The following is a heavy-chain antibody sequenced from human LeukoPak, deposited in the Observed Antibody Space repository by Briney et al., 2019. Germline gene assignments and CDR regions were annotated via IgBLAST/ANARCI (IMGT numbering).Heavy chain of an antibody. CDR1: GFTFSSYS. D-gene: IGHD1-26*01. CDR3: ARGRIVGARGYYFDY. CDR2: ISSSSSYI. J-gene: IGHJ4*02. Sequence: PGGSLRLSCAASGFTFSSYSMNWVRQAPGKGLEWVSSISSSSSYIYYADSVKGRLTISRDNAKNSLYLQMNSLRAEDTAVYYCARGRIVGARGYYFDYWGQGTLVTVSS. V-gene: IGHV3-21*01.